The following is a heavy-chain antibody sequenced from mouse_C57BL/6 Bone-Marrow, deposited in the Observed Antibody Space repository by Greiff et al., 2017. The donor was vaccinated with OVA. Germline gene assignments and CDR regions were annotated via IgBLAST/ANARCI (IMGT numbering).Heavy chain of an antibody. CDR2: ISPGGGYT. J-gene: IGHJ2*01. V-gene: IGHV1-63*01. Sequence: QVQLQQSGAELVRPGTSVKMSCKASGYTFTNYWIGWAKQRPGHGLEWIGDISPGGGYTNYTEKFKGKVTLTADKSSSTVYLQFSSLTSEDSAIYYCARRNCRNYDYFGYWGQGTTLTVSS. CDR3: ARRNCRNYDYFGY. CDR1: GYTFTNYW. D-gene: IGHD2-5*01.